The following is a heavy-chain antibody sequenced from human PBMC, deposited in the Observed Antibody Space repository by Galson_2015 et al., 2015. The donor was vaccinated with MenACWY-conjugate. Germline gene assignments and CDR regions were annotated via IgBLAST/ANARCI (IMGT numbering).Heavy chain of an antibody. CDR1: GYSFTSYW. CDR2: IDPSDSYT. D-gene: IGHD1-26*01. J-gene: IGHJ4*02. V-gene: IGHV5-10-1*01. CDR3: ARQKRYSGSSPYYDPIDY. Sequence: QSGAEVKKPGESLKISCTGSGYSFTSYWISWVRQMPGKGLEWMGRIDPSDSYTNYSPSFQGHVTISADKSISTAYLQWSSLKASDTAMYYCARQKRYSGSSPYYDPIDYWGQGTLVTVSS.